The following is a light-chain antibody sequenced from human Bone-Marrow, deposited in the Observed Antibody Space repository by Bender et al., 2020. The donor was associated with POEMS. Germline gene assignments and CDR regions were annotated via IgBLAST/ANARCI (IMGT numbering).Light chain of an antibody. V-gene: IGLV3-1*01. CDR2: QDS. Sequence: SYDLTQSHSVSVSPGQTATITCSGDKLADKYVSWYQQKPGESPVLVIFQDSERPSGVPERFPGINSGNTATLTISETQAMDEADYYCQAWGSNTVVFGGRTKLTVL. CDR1: KLADKY. J-gene: IGLJ2*01. CDR3: QAWGSNTVV.